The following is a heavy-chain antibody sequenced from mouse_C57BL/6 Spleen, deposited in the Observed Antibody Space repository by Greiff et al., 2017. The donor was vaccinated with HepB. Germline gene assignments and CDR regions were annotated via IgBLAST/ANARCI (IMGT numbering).Heavy chain of an antibody. CDR2: ISSGGSYT. CDR1: GFTFSSYG. V-gene: IGHV5-6*01. Sequence: EVQRVESGGDLVKPGGSLKLSCAASGFTFSSYGMSWVRQTPDKRLEWVATISSGGSYTYYPDSVKGRFTISRDNAKNTLYLQMSSLKSEDTAMYYCAREATMVTSFDYWGQGTTLTVSS. D-gene: IGHD2-2*01. J-gene: IGHJ2*01. CDR3: AREATMVTSFDY.